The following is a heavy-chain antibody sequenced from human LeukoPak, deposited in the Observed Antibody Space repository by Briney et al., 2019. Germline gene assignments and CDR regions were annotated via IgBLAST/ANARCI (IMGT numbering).Heavy chain of an antibody. J-gene: IGHJ4*02. D-gene: IGHD3-22*01. Sequence: PGGSLRLSCAASGFTFSDHYKDWVRQAPGKGLEWVGRSRNKANTYTTEYAASVKGRFIISRDDSKNSLYLQMNSLKTEDTAMYYCARGLYDSSAYYFDCWGQGTLVTVSS. V-gene: IGHV3-72*01. CDR2: SRNKANTYTT. CDR1: GFTFSDHY. CDR3: ARGLYDSSAYYFDC.